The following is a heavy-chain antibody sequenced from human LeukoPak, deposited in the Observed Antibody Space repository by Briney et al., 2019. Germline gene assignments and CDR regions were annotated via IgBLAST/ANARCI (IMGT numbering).Heavy chain of an antibody. J-gene: IGHJ4*02. V-gene: IGHV4-59*01. D-gene: IGHD5-18*01. Sequence: SETLSLTCTVSGGSISSYYWSWIRQPPGKGLEWIGYIYYSGSTNYNPSLKSRVTISVDTSKNQFSLKLSSVTAADTAVYYCAREEGYSYGIDYWGQGTLVTVSS. CDR2: IYYSGST. CDR3: AREEGYSYGIDY. CDR1: GGSISSYY.